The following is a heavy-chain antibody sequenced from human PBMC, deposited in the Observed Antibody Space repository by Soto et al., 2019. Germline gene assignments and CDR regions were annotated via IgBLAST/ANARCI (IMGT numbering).Heavy chain of an antibody. CDR1: GYSVSSSDYY. Sequence: KPSETLSLTCSASGYSVSSSDYYWAWIRQPPGKGLEWIGSMLYSGLTYYNPSLKSRVTLSVDTSKNQFSVRPNSVTASDTAVYYCAPLTVSLSGPYGIHVWGQGTTVTVSS. V-gene: IGHV4-39*01. CDR3: APLTVSLSGPYGIHV. CDR2: MLYSGLT. J-gene: IGHJ6*02. D-gene: IGHD2-15*01.